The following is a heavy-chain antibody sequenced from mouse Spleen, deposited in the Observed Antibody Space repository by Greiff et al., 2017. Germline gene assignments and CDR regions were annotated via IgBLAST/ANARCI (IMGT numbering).Heavy chain of an antibody. D-gene: IGHD1-1*01. J-gene: IGHJ4*01. Sequence: EVQLQQSGTVLVRPGASVKMSCKASGYTFTSYWMHWVKQRPGQGLEWIGAIYPGNSDTSYTQKFKGQATLTADTSTSTAYMQLSSLTSEDSAVYYCKRLKYYGSSLYYYAMDYWGQGTSVTVSS. CDR1: GYTFTSYW. V-gene: IGHV1-5*01. CDR2: IYPGNSDT. CDR3: KRLKYYGSSLYYYAMDY.